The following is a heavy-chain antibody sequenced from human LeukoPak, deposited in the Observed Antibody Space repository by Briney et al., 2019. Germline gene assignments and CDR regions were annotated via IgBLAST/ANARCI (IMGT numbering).Heavy chain of an antibody. V-gene: IGHV4-34*01. CDR2: INHSGSS. CDR3: ARGGPRYYDSSGYSL. D-gene: IGHD3-22*01. Sequence: PSETLSLTCGVYGESFSGDYWSWIRQPPGKGLEWIGQINHSGSSNYNPSLKSRVNISVDTSKNQFSLKLSSVTAADTAVYYCARGGPRYYDSSGYSLWGQGTLVTVSS. CDR1: GESFSGDY. J-gene: IGHJ4*02.